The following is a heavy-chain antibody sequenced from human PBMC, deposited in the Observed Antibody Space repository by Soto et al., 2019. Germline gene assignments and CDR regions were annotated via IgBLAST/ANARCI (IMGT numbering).Heavy chain of an antibody. V-gene: IGHV1-69*13. Sequence: GASVKVSCKASGGTFSSYAISWVRQAPGQGLEWMGGIIPIFGTANYAQKFQGRVTITADESTSTGYMELSSLRSEDTAVYYCARVGLGYCSSTSCYPVFDYWGQGTLVTVSS. D-gene: IGHD2-2*01. CDR1: GGTFSSYA. CDR3: ARVGLGYCSSTSCYPVFDY. J-gene: IGHJ4*02. CDR2: IIPIFGTA.